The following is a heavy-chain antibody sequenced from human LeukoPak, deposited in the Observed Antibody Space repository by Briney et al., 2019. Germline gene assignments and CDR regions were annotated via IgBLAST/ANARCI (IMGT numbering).Heavy chain of an antibody. CDR2: ISGSGGST. D-gene: IGHD3-10*01. CDR1: GFTFSSYA. CDR3: AYGSGSPMAFDI. J-gene: IGHJ3*02. V-gene: IGHV3-23*01. Sequence: GGSLRLSCAASGFTFSSYAMSWVRQAPGKGLEWVSAISGSGGSTYYAASVKGRFTISRDNSKNTLYLQMNSLRAEDTAVYYCAYGSGSPMAFDIWGQGTMVTVSS.